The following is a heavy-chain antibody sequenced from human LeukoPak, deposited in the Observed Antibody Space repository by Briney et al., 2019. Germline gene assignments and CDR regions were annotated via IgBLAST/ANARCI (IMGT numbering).Heavy chain of an antibody. CDR1: GFTFSSYW. V-gene: IGHV3-7*01. D-gene: IGHD6-13*01. CDR3: ARDLYSSSWYGDFDY. Sequence: PGGSLRLSCAASGFTFSSYWMGWVRQAPGKGLEWVANIKQDGSEKYYVDSVKGRFTISRDNSKNSLYLQMNSLRAEDTAVYYCARDLYSSSWYGDFDYWGQGTLVTVSS. CDR2: IKQDGSEK. J-gene: IGHJ4*02.